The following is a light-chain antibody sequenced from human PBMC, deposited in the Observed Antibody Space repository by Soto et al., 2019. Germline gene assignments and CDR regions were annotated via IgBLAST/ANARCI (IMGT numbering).Light chain of an antibody. V-gene: IGKV3-15*01. CDR3: QHYTNWPLT. J-gene: IGKJ4*01. Sequence: EVVLTQSPATLSLSPGERATLSCRASQNVRTFLDWYQQKPGQAPRLLIYGASNRATGVPARFSGSVSGTEFTLTITSLQSEDFAIYYCQHYTNWPLTFGGGTRVESK. CDR2: GAS. CDR1: QNVRTF.